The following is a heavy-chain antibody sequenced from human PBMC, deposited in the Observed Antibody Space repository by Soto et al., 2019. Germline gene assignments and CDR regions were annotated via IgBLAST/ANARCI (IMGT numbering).Heavy chain of an antibody. Sequence: LSLTCTVSGGSISSNSYYWGWIRQPPGKGLEWIGSIYYSGSTYYNPSLKSRVTISVDTSKNQFSLKLSSVTAADTAVYYCAGLKYFHSSVYLVHWGQGTWVTFSS. J-gene: IGHJ4*02. CDR2: IYYSGST. CDR1: GGSISSNSYY. D-gene: IGHD3-22*01. V-gene: IGHV4-39*01. CDR3: AGLKYFHSSVYLVH.